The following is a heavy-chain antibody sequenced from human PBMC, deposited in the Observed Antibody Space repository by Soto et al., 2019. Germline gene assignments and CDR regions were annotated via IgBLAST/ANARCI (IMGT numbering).Heavy chain of an antibody. J-gene: IGHJ4*02. CDR2: IHYSGST. Sequence: KPSETLSLTCTVSGDSITSTSYYWGWIRQPSGKGLEWIGCIHYSGSTYYNPSLRSRVTSSVDTSKNQFSLKVSSVTAADTAVYYCARRLFSSTWPSYFDYWGEGTLVTVSS. CDR3: ARRLFSSTWPSYFDY. CDR1: GDSITSTSYY. V-gene: IGHV4-39*01. D-gene: IGHD6-13*01.